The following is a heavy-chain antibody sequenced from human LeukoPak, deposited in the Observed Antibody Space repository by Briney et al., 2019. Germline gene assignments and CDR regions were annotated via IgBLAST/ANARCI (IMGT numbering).Heavy chain of an antibody. CDR1: GFTFRSYD. V-gene: IGHV3-30*18. CDR2: ISYDGSYK. Sequence: GGSLRLSCAASGFTFRSYDMHWVRQAPGKGLEWVAVISYDGSYKYSADSVKGLFSISRDNSKNTLYLQMRSLRAEDTAVYYCAKVVAVAHIDYWGQGTLVTVSS. CDR3: AKVVAVAHIDY. D-gene: IGHD6-19*01. J-gene: IGHJ4*02.